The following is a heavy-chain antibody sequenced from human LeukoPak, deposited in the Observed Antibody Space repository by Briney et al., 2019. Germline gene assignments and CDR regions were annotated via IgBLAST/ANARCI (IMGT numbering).Heavy chain of an antibody. D-gene: IGHD6-19*01. CDR3: ASGYSSGWYAPSLDY. Sequence: SETLSLTCTVSGGSISSYYWSWIRQPAGKGLEWVGRIYTSGSTNYNPSLKSRVTMSVDTSKNQFSLKLSSVTAADTAVYYCASGYSSGWYAPSLDYWGQGTLVTVSS. V-gene: IGHV4-4*07. CDR1: GGSISSYY. CDR2: IYTSGST. J-gene: IGHJ4*02.